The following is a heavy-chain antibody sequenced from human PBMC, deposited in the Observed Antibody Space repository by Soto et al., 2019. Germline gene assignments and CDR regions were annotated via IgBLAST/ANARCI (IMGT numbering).Heavy chain of an antibody. CDR3: AKDPTTGGQHYYGMDV. CDR2: IGRGDDK. D-gene: IGHD2-15*01. Sequence: GCLRLYCEFPRFAFSDYSMNWVRHCSAKGLEWVSTIGRGDDKYYADSVKGRFTISRDTSKNTLFLQMNSLRAEDTALYFCAKDPTTGGQHYYGMDVCGHRPTVIVA. J-gene: IGHJ6*02. V-gene: IGHV3-23*01. CDR1: RFAFSDYS.